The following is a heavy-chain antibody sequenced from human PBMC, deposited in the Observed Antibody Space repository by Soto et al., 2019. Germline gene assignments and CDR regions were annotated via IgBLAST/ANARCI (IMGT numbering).Heavy chain of an antibody. J-gene: IGHJ5*02. Sequence: SETLSLTCSVSGGSISRGGYYWSWIRQHPGKGLEWIGYIYYSGSTYYNPSLKSRVTISVDTSKNQFSLKLSSVTAADTAVYYCATYSSSWYRRGFDPWGQGTLVTVSS. V-gene: IGHV4-31*03. CDR3: ATYSSSWYRRGFDP. D-gene: IGHD6-13*01. CDR2: IYYSGST. CDR1: GGSISRGGYY.